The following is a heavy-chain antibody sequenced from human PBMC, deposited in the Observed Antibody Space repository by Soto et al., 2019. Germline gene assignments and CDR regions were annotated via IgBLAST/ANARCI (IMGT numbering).Heavy chain of an antibody. D-gene: IGHD3-10*01. CDR1: GGSFSDYY. J-gene: IGHJ4*02. V-gene: IGHV4-34*01. CDR2: INHSGST. CDR3: ARGRTYSGSVY. Sequence: LSLTCAVYGGSFSDYYWTWIRQPPGKGLEWIGEINHSGSTNYNPSLKSRVTISVDTSKNQFSLKLTSVTAADTAVYYCARGRTYSGSVYWGQGTLVTVSS.